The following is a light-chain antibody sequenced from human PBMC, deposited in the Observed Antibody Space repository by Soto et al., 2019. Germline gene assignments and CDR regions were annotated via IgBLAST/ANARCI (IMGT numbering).Light chain of an antibody. CDR2: DVS. CDR1: SSDVGGYDY. CDR3: SSYTNSGARV. J-gene: IGLJ1*01. Sequence: QSALTQPASVSGSPGQSITISCTGTSSDVGGYDYVSWYQQHPGKAPKLMIYDVSTRPSGVSNRFSGSKSGNTASLTISGLQAEDEADHYCSSYTNSGARVFGTGTKLTVL. V-gene: IGLV2-14*01.